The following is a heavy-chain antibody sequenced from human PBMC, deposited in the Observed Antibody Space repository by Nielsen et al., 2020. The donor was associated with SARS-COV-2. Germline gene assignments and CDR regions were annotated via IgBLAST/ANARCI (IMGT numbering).Heavy chain of an antibody. D-gene: IGHD5-12*01. J-gene: IGHJ6*02. CDR2: INAGNGNT. CDR3: ARSGFTNFHYYYGMDA. CDR1: GYTFTSYA. V-gene: IGHV1-3*01. Sequence: ASVKVCKASGYTFTSYAMHWVRQAPGQRLEWMGWINAGNGNTKYSQKFQGRITITRDTSASTVYMDLSSLRSEDTAVYYCARSGFTNFHYYYGMDAWGQGTAVSVSS.